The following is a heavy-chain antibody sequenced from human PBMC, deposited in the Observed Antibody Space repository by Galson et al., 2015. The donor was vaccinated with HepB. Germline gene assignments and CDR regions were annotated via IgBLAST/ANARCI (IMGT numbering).Heavy chain of an antibody. V-gene: IGHV3-21*01. CDR1: GFPFRNYS. D-gene: IGHD1-26*01. CDR3: ARGETVGPTTGFDY. Sequence: SLRLSCAASGFPFRNYSMNWVRQPPGRGLQRVASIDPNSLYIFYADSVEGRFTISRDNAKNSLHLQMHSLRGDDTALYYCARGETVGPTTGFDYWGQGTLVTVSS. CDR2: IDPNSLYI. J-gene: IGHJ4*02.